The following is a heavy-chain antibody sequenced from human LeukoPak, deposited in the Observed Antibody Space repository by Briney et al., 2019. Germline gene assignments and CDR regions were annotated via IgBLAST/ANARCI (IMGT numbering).Heavy chain of an antibody. D-gene: IGHD1-20*01. CDR1: GFIVSNNY. CDR3: VKAGRNNWNPPGIDY. CDR2: LYNTGDT. Sequence: PGGSLRLSCAASGFIVSNNYMSWVRQAPGKGLEWVSALYNTGDTDYADSVRDRFTISRDNSKNMLYLQLSSLGPEDTGIYHCVKAGRNNWNPPGIDYWGQGTLISVS. V-gene: IGHV3-66*03. J-gene: IGHJ4*02.